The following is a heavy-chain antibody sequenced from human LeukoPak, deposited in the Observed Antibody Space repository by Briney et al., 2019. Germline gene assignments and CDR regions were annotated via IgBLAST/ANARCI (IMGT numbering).Heavy chain of an antibody. CDR2: INHSGST. CDR3: ARDGYNFDWYFDL. V-gene: IGHV4-34*01. CDR1: GGSFSGYY. Sequence: SETLSLTCAVYGGSFSGYYWSWIRQPPGKGLEWTGEINHSGSTNYNPSLKSRVTISVDTSKNQFSLKLSSVTAADTVVYYCARDGYNFDWYFDLWGRGTLVTVSS. D-gene: IGHD5-24*01. J-gene: IGHJ2*01.